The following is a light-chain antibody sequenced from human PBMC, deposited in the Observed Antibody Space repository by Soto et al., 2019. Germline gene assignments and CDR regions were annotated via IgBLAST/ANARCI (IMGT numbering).Light chain of an antibody. J-gene: IGLJ1*01. V-gene: IGLV2-11*01. CDR3: CSYTSSSTPYV. CDR1: SSDVGGYEY. Sequence: QSALTQPRSVSGSPGQSVTISCSGTSSDVGGYEYVSWYQQHPGKAPTLIIYHVAQRPSGVPDRFSASKSGTTASLTISGLQAEDEAEYFCCSYTSSSTPYVFGTGTKLTVL. CDR2: HVA.